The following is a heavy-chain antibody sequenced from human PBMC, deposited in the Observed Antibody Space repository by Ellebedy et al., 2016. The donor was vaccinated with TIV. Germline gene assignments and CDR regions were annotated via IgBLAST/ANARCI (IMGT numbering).Heavy chain of an antibody. Sequence: ESLKISCAASGFTFSNYCMSWIRQPPGKGLEWIGEINHSGSTNYNPSLKSRVTISVDTSKNQFSLRLSSVTAADTAVYYCARGYIAVAAYYFDYWGQGTLVTVSP. CDR1: GFTFSNYC. CDR3: ARGYIAVAAYYFDY. D-gene: IGHD6-19*01. J-gene: IGHJ4*02. CDR2: INHSGST. V-gene: IGHV4-34*01.